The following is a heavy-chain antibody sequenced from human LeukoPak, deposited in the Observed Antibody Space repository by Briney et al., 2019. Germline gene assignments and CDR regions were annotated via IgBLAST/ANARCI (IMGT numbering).Heavy chain of an antibody. CDR3: ARCFGAFDI. V-gene: IGHV4-34*01. D-gene: IGHD3-16*01. J-gene: IGHJ3*02. Sequence: SETLSLTCAVYGGSFSGYYWSWIRQPPRKWLELIGEINHSGSTNYNPSLKSRVTISVDTSKNQFSLKLSSVTAADTAVYYCARCFGAFDIWGQGTMVTVSS. CDR2: INHSGST. CDR1: GGSFSGYY.